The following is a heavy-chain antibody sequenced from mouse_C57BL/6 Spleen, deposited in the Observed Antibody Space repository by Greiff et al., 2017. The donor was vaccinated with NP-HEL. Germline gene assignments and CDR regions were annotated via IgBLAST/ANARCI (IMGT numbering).Heavy chain of an antibody. V-gene: IGHV1-69*01. CDR1: GYTFTSYW. CDR2: IDPSDSYT. Sequence: QVQLQQPGAELVMPGASVKLSCKASGYTFTSYWMHWVKQRPGQGLEWIGEIDPSDSYTNYNQKFKGKSTLNVDKSSSTAYMQLSSLTSEDSAVYYCVLLQYPGPFYAMDYWGQGTSVTVSS. J-gene: IGHJ4*01. D-gene: IGHD1-1*01. CDR3: VLLQYPGPFYAMDY.